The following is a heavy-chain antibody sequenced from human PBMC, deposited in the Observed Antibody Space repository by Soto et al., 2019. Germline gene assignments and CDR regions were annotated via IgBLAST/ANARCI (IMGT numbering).Heavy chain of an antibody. D-gene: IGHD1-26*01. CDR1: GFTFSSYD. Sequence: GGSLRLSCAASGFTFSSYDMHWVRQATGKGLEWVSAIGTAGDTYYPGSVKGRFTISRENAKNSLYLQMNSLRAGDTAVYYCARAGGSYGAFDIWGQGTMVTVSS. CDR2: IGTAGDT. CDR3: ARAGGSYGAFDI. J-gene: IGHJ3*02. V-gene: IGHV3-13*01.